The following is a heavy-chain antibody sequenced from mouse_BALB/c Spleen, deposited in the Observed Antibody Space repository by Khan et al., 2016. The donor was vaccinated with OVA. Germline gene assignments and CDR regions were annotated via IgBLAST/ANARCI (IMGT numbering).Heavy chain of an antibody. Sequence: QVQLQQSGAELMKPGASVKISCKATGYTFSSYWIEWVKQRPGHGLEWIGEILPGSGSNNYNEKFKGKATFTADTSSNTAYMQLSSLTSEDSAVYYGARGKYDGSSSWFGYWGQGTLVTVS. V-gene: IGHV1-9*01. CDR3: ARGKYDGSSSWFGY. D-gene: IGHD1-1*01. J-gene: IGHJ3*01. CDR1: GYTFSSYW. CDR2: ILPGSGSN.